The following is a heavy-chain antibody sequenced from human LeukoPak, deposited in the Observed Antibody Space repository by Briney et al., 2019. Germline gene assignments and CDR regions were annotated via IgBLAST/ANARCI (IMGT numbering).Heavy chain of an antibody. J-gene: IGHJ5*02. Sequence: SETLSLTCTVSGGPISSYYWSWIRQPPGKGLEWIGYIYYSGSTYYNPSLKSRVTISVDTSKNQFSLKLSSVTAADTAVYYCASRYCSGGSCYRGWFDPWGQGTLVTVSS. V-gene: IGHV4-59*06. D-gene: IGHD2-15*01. CDR2: IYYSGST. CDR1: GGPISSYY. CDR3: ASRYCSGGSCYRGWFDP.